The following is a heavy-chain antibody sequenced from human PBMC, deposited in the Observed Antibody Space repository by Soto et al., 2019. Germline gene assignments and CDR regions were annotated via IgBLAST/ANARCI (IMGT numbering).Heavy chain of an antibody. CDR3: ARHGMYSSSWYDRLNFDY. D-gene: IGHD6-13*01. CDR2: IYYSGST. Sequence: QLQLQESGPGLVKPSETLSLTCTVSGGSISSSSYYWGWIRQPPGKGLEWIGSIYYSGSTYYNPSLKSRVTISVDTSKNQFSLKLSSVTAADTAVYYCARHGMYSSSWYDRLNFDYWGQGTLVTVSS. CDR1: GGSISSSSYY. J-gene: IGHJ4*02. V-gene: IGHV4-39*01.